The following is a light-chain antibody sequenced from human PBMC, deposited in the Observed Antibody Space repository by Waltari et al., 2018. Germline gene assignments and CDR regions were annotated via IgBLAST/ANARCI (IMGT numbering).Light chain of an antibody. CDR3: QHYKTLPYT. Sequence: DIQMTQSPSSLSASVGDRVTITCQANQDISKYLKWYQQRPGKAPKLLMYDASNLETGVPSRFSGGGSGTDFTFTINSLQPDDVATYYCQHYKTLPYTFGQGTKLEIK. J-gene: IGKJ2*01. CDR2: DAS. CDR1: QDISKY. V-gene: IGKV1-33*01.